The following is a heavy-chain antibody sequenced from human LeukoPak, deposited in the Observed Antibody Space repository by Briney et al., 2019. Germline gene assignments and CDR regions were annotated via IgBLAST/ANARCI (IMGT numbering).Heavy chain of an antibody. CDR3: ARQGDSGSYFHY. D-gene: IGHD1-26*01. Sequence: SETLSLTCTVSGGSISSYYWSWIRQPPGKGLEWIGYIYTSGSTNYNPSLKSRVTISVDTSKNQFSLKLSSVTAADTAVYYCARQGDSGSYFHYWGQGTLVTVS. J-gene: IGHJ4*02. V-gene: IGHV4-4*09. CDR2: IYTSGST. CDR1: GGSISSYY.